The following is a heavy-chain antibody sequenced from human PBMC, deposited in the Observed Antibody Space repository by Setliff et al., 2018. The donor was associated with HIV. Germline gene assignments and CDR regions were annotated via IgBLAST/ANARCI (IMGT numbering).Heavy chain of an antibody. V-gene: IGHV4-38-2*01. CDR1: GYSIRSGYY. D-gene: IGHD4-4*01. CDR3: ARRGNRGMDV. CDR2: IYHSGST. Sequence: LSLTCAVSGYSIRSGYYWGWIRQPPGKGLEWIGSIYHSGSTYYNPSLKSRVTISVDTSKNYFSLKLSYVTAADTAVYYCARRGNRGMDVWGQGTTVTVSS. J-gene: IGHJ6*02.